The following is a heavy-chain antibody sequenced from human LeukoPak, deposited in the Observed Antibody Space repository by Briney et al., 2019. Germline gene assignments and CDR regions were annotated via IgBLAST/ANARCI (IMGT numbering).Heavy chain of an antibody. J-gene: IGHJ4*02. Sequence: ASVKVSCKVSGYTLTELSMHWVRQAPGKGLEWMGGFDPEDGETIYAQKFQGRVTMTEDTSTDTAYMELSSLRSEDTAVYYCATEKYSYDSSGYHWWGQGTLVTVSS. CDR3: ATEKYSYDSSGYHW. D-gene: IGHD3-22*01. CDR1: GYTLTELS. CDR2: FDPEDGET. V-gene: IGHV1-24*01.